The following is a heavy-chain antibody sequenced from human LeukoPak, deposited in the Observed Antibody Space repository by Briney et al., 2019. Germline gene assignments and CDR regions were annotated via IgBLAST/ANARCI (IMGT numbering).Heavy chain of an antibody. V-gene: IGHV3-30*03. CDR3: ARDPELELRGSAFDY. Sequence: PGGSLRLSCAASGLTFSSYGMHWVRQAPGKGLEWVAVISYDGSNKYYADSVKGRFTISRDNSKNTLYLQMNSLRAEDTAVYYCARDPELELRGSAFDYWGQGTLVTVSS. D-gene: IGHD1-7*01. CDR2: ISYDGSNK. CDR1: GLTFSSYG. J-gene: IGHJ4*02.